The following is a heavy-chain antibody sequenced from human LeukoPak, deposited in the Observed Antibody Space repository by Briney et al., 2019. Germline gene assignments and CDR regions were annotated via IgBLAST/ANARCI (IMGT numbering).Heavy chain of an antibody. Sequence: SETLSLTCTVSGGSISSYYWSWIRQPPGKGLEWIGYIYYSGSANYNPSLKSRVTISVDTSKNQFSLKLSSVTAADTAVYYCARLRYDSSGYSAFDIWGQGTMVTVSS. J-gene: IGHJ3*02. D-gene: IGHD3-22*01. CDR1: GGSISSYY. CDR3: ARLRYDSSGYSAFDI. V-gene: IGHV4-59*01. CDR2: IYYSGSA.